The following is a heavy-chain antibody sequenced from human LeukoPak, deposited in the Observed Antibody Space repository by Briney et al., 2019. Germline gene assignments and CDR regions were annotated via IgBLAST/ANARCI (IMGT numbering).Heavy chain of an antibody. CDR3: TTNIHYDSSGRPFDY. V-gene: IGHV3-15*01. D-gene: IGHD3-22*01. Sequence: GGSLRLSCAASGFTFSNAWMSWVRQAPGKGLEWVGRIKSKTDGGTTDYAAPVKGRFTISRDDSKNTMYLQMNSLKTEDTAVYYCTTNIHYDSSGRPFDYWGQGTLVTVSS. CDR1: GFTFSNAW. J-gene: IGHJ4*02. CDR2: IKSKTDGGTT.